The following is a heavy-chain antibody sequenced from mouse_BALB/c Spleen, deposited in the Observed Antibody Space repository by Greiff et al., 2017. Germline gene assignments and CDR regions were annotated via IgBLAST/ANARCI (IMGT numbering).Heavy chain of an antibody. J-gene: IGHJ4*01. D-gene: IGHD3-1*01. V-gene: IGHV2-9*02. CDR2: IWAGGST. CDR1: GFSLTSYG. Sequence: VQLQESGPGLVAPSQSLSITCTVSGFSLTSYGVHWVRQPPGKGLEWLGVIWAGGSTNYNSALMSRLSISKDNSKSQVFLKMNSLQTDDTAMYYCARDRGSSGYDYAMDYWGQGTSVTVSS. CDR3: ARDRGSSGYDYAMDY.